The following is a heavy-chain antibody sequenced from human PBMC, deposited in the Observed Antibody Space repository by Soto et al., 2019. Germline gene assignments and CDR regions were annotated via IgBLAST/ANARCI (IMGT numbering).Heavy chain of an antibody. Sequence: GASVKVSCKASGYTFTSYDINWVRQATGQGLEWMGWMNPNSGNTDYAQKFQGRVTMTRNTSISTAYMELSSLRSEDTAVYYCARERSAAGAAWFVPWGPGSLVTVSS. V-gene: IGHV1-8*01. CDR1: GYTFTSYD. CDR2: MNPNSGNT. CDR3: ARERSAAGAAWFVP. D-gene: IGHD6-13*01. J-gene: IGHJ5*02.